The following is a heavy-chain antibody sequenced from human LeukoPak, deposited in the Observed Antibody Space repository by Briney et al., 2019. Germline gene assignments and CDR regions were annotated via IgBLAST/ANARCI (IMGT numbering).Heavy chain of an antibody. D-gene: IGHD5-18*01. CDR1: GFTFSSYA. CDR3: AKDSRGGYTAMVTQYYFDY. CDR2: ISGSGGST. Sequence: GGSLRLSCAASGFTFSSYAMSWVRQDPGKRLEWVPAISGSGGSTYYADSVKGRFTISRDNSKNTLYLQMNSLRAEDTPVYYCAKDSRGGYTAMVTQYYFDYWGQGTLVTVSS. J-gene: IGHJ4*02. V-gene: IGHV3-23*01.